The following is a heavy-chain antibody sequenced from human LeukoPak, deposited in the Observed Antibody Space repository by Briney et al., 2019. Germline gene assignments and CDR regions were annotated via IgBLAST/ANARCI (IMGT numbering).Heavy chain of an antibody. D-gene: IGHD2-2*01. Sequence: PSETLSLTCAVSGYSIGSGYYWGWIRQPPGKGLEWIGSIYYSGSTYYNPSLKSRVTISVDTSKNQFSLKLSSVTAADTAVYYCARHVVPAYNWFDPWGQGTLVTVSS. CDR3: ARHVVPAYNWFDP. CDR1: GYSIGSGYY. V-gene: IGHV4-38-2*01. J-gene: IGHJ5*02. CDR2: IYYSGST.